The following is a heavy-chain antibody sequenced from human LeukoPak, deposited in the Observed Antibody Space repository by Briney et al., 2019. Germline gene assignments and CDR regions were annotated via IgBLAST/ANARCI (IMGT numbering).Heavy chain of an antibody. J-gene: IGHJ4*02. D-gene: IGHD6-19*01. CDR3: AKDSNGPAF. CDR1: GFVVSNSY. CDR2: IYSSGGT. V-gene: IGHV3-53*01. Sequence: GALRLSYAASGFVVSNSYMSWVRQAPGRGLEWGSVIYSSGGTFYSEPAQGRFTISRDYSKNTLYLQMNSLRADDTAVYYCAKDSNGPAFWGQGTLVTVSS.